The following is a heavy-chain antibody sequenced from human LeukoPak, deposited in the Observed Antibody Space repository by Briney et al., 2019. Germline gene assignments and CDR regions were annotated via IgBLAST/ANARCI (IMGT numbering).Heavy chain of an antibody. CDR2: ISTYSGNT. CDR1: GYTFTNYG. J-gene: IGHJ4*02. Sequence: ASVKVSCTASGYTFTNYGFSWVRQAPGQGLEWMGRISTYSGNTNYAQKLQGRVTMTTDTSTSTAYMELRSLRSDDTAVYYCAREGVAGTGLDYWGQGTLVTVSS. D-gene: IGHD6-13*01. V-gene: IGHV1-18*01. CDR3: AREGVAGTGLDY.